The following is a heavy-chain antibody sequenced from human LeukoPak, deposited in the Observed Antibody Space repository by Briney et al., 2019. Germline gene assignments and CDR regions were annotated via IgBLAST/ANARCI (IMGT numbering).Heavy chain of an antibody. Sequence: GGSLRLSCAASGFTFSTYSVNWVRQAPGKGLEWVSYISSSSSTIYYADSVQGRFTISRDNAKNSLYLQMNSLRAEDTAVYYCARRITASGKHYFDHWGQGALVTVSS. CDR2: ISSSSSTI. CDR1: GFTFSTYS. V-gene: IGHV3-48*01. D-gene: IGHD6-25*01. CDR3: ARRITASGKHYFDH. J-gene: IGHJ4*02.